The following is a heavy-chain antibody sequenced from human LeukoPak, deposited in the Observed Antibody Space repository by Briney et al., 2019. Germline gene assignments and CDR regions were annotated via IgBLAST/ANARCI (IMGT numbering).Heavy chain of an antibody. D-gene: IGHD1-26*01. CDR2: ISSDGDRT. CDR3: ARGGRSGSHDKFDY. CDR1: GFTFSSYA. Sequence: GGSLRLSCAASGFTFSSYAMPWVRQAPGTGLKFFSGISSDGDRTYYVSSVRGRFISSRDNSKNTLDLQMGSLRGDDMAVYYCARGGRSGSHDKFDYWGQGTLVTVSS. J-gene: IGHJ4*02. V-gene: IGHV3-64*01.